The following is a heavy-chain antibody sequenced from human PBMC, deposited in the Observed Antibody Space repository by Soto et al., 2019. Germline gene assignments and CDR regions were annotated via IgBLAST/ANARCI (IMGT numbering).Heavy chain of an antibody. CDR1: GGSFSGYY. D-gene: IGHD2-2*01. J-gene: IGHJ4*02. CDR2: INHSGST. Sequence: SETLSLTCAVYGGSFSGYYWSWIRQPPGKGLEWIGEINHSGSTNYNPSLKSRVTISVDTSKNQFSLKLSSVTAADTAVYYCAREDRIVVVPAAIASRDGSSWYLYYFDYWGQGTLVTVSS. CDR3: AREDRIVVVPAAIASRDGSSWYLYYFDY. V-gene: IGHV4-34*01.